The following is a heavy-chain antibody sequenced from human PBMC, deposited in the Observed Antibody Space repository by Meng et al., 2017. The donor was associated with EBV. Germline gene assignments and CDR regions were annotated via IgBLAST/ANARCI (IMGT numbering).Heavy chain of an antibody. CDR3: AHIIAARPFDY. Sequence: QITLQVSGPPLVTPPPTLTLTCTVSGVSLSNRGVGVGWIRQPPGKALEWLALIYWDDDKRYSPSLKSRLTITKDTSKNQVVLTMTNMDPVDAATYYCAHIIAARPFDYWGQGTLVTVSS. D-gene: IGHD6-6*01. CDR2: IYWDDDK. V-gene: IGHV2-5*02. CDR1: GVSLSNRGVG. J-gene: IGHJ4*02.